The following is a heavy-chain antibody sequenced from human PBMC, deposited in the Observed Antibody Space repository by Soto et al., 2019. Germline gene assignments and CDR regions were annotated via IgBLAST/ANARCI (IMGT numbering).Heavy chain of an antibody. D-gene: IGHD3-3*01. CDR1: GFTVSSNY. CDR2: IYSGGST. J-gene: IGHJ6*02. Sequence: PGGSLRLSCAASGFTVSSNYMSWVRQAPGKGLEWVSVIYSGGSTYYADSVKGRFTISRDNSKNTLYLQMNSLRAEDTAVYYCARFGSDFWSGYSPYYYYYGMDVWGQGTTVTVS. V-gene: IGHV3-53*01. CDR3: ARFGSDFWSGYSPYYYYYGMDV.